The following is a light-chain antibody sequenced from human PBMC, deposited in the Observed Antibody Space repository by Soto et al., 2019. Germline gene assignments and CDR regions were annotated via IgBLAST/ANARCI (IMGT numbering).Light chain of an antibody. V-gene: IGLV2-18*02. CDR1: SSDIGTYNR. CDR2: EVT. J-gene: IGLJ2*01. Sequence: QSVLTQPPSVSGSPGQSVTISCTGTSSDIGTYNRVSWYRQSPGAAPKLLIYEVTSRPSGVPDRFSGAKSGNTASLTISGLQAEDEAHYYCSSYVYSATVVFGGGTQLTVL. CDR3: SSYVYSATVV.